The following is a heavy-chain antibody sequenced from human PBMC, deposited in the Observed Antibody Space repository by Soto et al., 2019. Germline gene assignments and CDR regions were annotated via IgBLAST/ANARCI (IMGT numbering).Heavy chain of an antibody. V-gene: IGHV4-30-2*01. D-gene: IGHD3-3*01. CDR1: GGSISSGGYS. J-gene: IGHJ6*02. CDR3: ARVNYDFWSGFYYGMDV. Sequence: SETLSLTCAVSGGSISSGGYSWIWIRHPPGKGLEWIGYIYHSGSTYYNPSLKSRVTISVDRSKNQFSLKLSSVTAADTAVYYCARVNYDFWSGFYYGMDVWGQGTTVTVSS. CDR2: IYHSGST.